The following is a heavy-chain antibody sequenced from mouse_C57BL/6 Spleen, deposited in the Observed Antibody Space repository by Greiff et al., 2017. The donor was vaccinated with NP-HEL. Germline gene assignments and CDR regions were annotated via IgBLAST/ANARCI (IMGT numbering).Heavy chain of an antibody. CDR2: ISSGSSTI. J-gene: IGHJ2*01. V-gene: IGHV5-17*01. D-gene: IGHD1-1*01. Sequence: EVKLVESGGGLVKPGGSLKLSCAASGFTFSDYGMHWVRQAPEKGREWVAYISSGSSTIYYADTVKGRFTISRDNAKNTLFLQMTSLRSEDTAMYYCARTYYYGRADLDYWGQGTTLTVSS. CDR1: GFTFSDYG. CDR3: ARTYYYGRADLDY.